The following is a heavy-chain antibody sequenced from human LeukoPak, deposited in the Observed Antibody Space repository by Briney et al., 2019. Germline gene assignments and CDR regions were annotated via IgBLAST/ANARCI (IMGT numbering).Heavy chain of an antibody. D-gene: IGHD6-19*01. CDR2: FYYSGST. V-gene: IGHV4-39*07. J-gene: IGHJ5*02. Sequence: SETLSLTCTVSGGSISSRTYYWGWIRQPPGKGLEWIGSFYYSGSTYYNPSLKSRVTISVDTSINQFSLKLSSVTAADTAMYYCARGHVTGSGWWADWFDPWGQGTLVTVSS. CDR3: ARGHVTGSGWWADWFDP. CDR1: GGSISSRTYY.